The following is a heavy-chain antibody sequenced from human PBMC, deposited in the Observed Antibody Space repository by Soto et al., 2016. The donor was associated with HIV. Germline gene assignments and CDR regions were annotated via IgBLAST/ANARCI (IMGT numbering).Heavy chain of an antibody. V-gene: IGHV3-9*03. CDR1: GFTFDDYA. D-gene: IGHD4-4*01. Sequence: EVQLVESGGGLVQPGRSLRLSCAASGFTFDDYAMHWVRQAPGKGLEWVSGISWNSGSIGYADSVKGRFTISRDNAKNSLYLQMNSLRAEDMALYYCAKSAVTDYYYYYMDSGAKGPRSTVSS. J-gene: IGHJ6*03. CDR2: ISWNSGSI. CDR3: AKSAVTDYYYYYMDS.